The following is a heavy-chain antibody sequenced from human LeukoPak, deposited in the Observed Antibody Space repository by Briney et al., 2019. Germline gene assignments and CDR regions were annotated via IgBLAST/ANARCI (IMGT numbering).Heavy chain of an antibody. D-gene: IGHD6-6*01. V-gene: IGHV1-2*02. J-gene: IGHJ4*02. CDR2: INPNSGGT. Sequence: ASVTVSCKASGYTFTGYYMHWVRQAPGQGLEWMGWINPNSGGTNYAQKFQGRVTMTRDTSISTAYMELSRLRSDDTAVYYCARRLKYSSSSPHLGYWGQGTLVTVSS. CDR3: ARRLKYSSSSPHLGY. CDR1: GYTFTGYY.